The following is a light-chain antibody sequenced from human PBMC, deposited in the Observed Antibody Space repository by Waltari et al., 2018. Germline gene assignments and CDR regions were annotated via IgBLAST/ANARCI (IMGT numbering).Light chain of an antibody. CDR2: GNS. V-gene: IGLV1-40*01. CDR3: QSYDSSLSGSWV. J-gene: IGLJ3*02. Sequence: QSVLTQPPSVSGASGPRVTIPCTGSSPTPGAGHDVHCYQQLPGTAPKLRIYGNSNRPSGVPDRFSGSKSGTSASLAITGLQAEDEADYYCQSYDSSLSGSWVFGGGTKLTVL. CDR1: SPTPGAGHD.